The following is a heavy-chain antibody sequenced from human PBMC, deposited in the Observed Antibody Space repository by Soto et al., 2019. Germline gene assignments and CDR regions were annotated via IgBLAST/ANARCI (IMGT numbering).Heavy chain of an antibody. V-gene: IGHV1-2*02. Sequence: ASVKVSCKTSGYTFTGYYIHWVRQAPGQGLEWMGWINPNRGATFYAQPFRGRVTMTRDTSISTVYMELTGLRSDDTAVYYCAKDRGYVSDYWGQGTLVTVSS. CDR3: AKDRGYVSDY. CDR1: GYTFTGYY. CDR2: INPNRGAT. D-gene: IGHD5-12*01. J-gene: IGHJ4*02.